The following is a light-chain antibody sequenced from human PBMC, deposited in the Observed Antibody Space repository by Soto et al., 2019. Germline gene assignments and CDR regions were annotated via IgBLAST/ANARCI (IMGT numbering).Light chain of an antibody. J-gene: IGKJ5*01. CDR1: QSVSSSY. CDR2: GTS. Sequence: EIVLTQSPGTRSLSPGERASLCGRASQSVSSSYLAWYQQKLAQAPRLLIYGTSSRATGVPDRFSGSGSGTEFTLTISSLQSEDFAVYYCQQYKNLPTITFRQVTRVEIK. CDR3: QQYKNLPTIT. V-gene: IGKV3-20*01.